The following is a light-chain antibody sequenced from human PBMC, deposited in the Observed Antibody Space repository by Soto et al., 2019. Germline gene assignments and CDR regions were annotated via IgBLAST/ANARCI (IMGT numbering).Light chain of an antibody. J-gene: IGKJ4*01. Sequence: EIVLTQSPTTLSLSPGERATLSCRASQSIGSNLAWYQQKPGQAPRLLIYDALNRATGIPARFRGSGSGTDFALTISSLEPEDFVVSYCQQRSHWPPLTFGGGTKVEIK. V-gene: IGKV3-11*01. CDR1: QSIGSN. CDR2: DAL. CDR3: QQRSHWPPLT.